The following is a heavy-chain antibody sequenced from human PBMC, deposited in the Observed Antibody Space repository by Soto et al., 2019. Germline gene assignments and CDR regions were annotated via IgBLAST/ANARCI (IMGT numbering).Heavy chain of an antibody. CDR1: GFTFSSYW. J-gene: IGHJ4*02. Sequence: GGSLRLSCAASGFTFSSYWMSWVRQAPGKGLEWVANIKQDGSEKYYVDSVKGRFTISRDNAKNSLYLQMNSLRAEDTAVYYCARDSYYDYIWGSYRYMNFDYWGQGTLVTVSS. CDR2: IKQDGSEK. D-gene: IGHD3-16*02. V-gene: IGHV3-7*01. CDR3: ARDSYYDYIWGSYRYMNFDY.